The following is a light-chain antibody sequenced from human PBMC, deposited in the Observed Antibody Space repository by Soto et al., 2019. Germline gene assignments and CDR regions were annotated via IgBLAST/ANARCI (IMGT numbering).Light chain of an antibody. CDR3: QQYNSYWGT. CDR2: DAS. CDR1: QSISSW. V-gene: IGKV1-5*01. J-gene: IGKJ1*01. Sequence: DIQMTQSPSTLSASVGDRVTITCRASQSISSWLAWYQQKPGKAPKLLIYDASSLESGVPSRFSGNGSGTEFTLTISSLQPDDFATYYCQQYNSYWGTFGQGTKVDIK.